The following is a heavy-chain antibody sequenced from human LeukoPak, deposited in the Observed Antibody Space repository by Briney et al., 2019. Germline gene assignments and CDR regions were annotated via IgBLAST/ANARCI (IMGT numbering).Heavy chain of an antibody. CDR3: AKAGPYYYDSSGYPPFGY. CDR2: ITSSGTYI. CDR1: GFTFSNYN. J-gene: IGHJ4*02. V-gene: IGHV3-21*04. D-gene: IGHD3-22*01. Sequence: GGSLRLSCAASGFTFSNYNMNWVRQAPGKVLEWVSSITSSGTYIFYADSVKGRFTISRDNAKNSLYLQMNSLRAEDTALYYCAKAGPYYYDSSGYPPFGYWGQGTLVTVSS.